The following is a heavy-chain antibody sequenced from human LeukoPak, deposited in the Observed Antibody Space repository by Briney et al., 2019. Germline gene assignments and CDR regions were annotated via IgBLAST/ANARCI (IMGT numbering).Heavy chain of an antibody. J-gene: IGHJ4*02. Sequence: PGRSLRLSCAASGFTFSSYGMHWVRQAPGKGLEWVAVISYDGSNKYYADSVKGRFTISRDNSKNTLYLQMNSLRAEDTAVYYCARGSPVDYWGQGTLVTVSS. V-gene: IGHV3-30*03. CDR3: ARGSPVDY. CDR1: GFTFSSYG. CDR2: ISYDGSNK.